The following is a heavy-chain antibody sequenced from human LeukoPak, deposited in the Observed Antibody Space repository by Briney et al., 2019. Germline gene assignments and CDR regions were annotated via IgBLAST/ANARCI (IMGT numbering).Heavy chain of an antibody. CDR1: GFTFSDYY. CDR3: AKDTYDSSGYYGYYYYYMDF. V-gene: IGHV3-11*04. Sequence: PGGSLRLSCAASGFTFSDYYMSWIRQAPGKGLEWVSYISSSGSTIYYADSVKGRFTISRDNAKNSLYLQMNSLRAEDTAVYYCAKDTYDSSGYYGYYYYYMDFWGQGTLVTVSS. D-gene: IGHD3-22*01. J-gene: IGHJ4*02. CDR2: ISSSGSTI.